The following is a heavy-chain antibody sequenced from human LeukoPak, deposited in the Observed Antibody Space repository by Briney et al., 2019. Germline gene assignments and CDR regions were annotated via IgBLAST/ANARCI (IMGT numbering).Heavy chain of an antibody. CDR2: IIPIFGTA. V-gene: IGHV1-69*05. CDR3: ARVDDSSGYYGHFDY. J-gene: IGHJ4*02. CDR1: GGTFSSYA. D-gene: IGHD3-22*01. Sequence: SVKVSCKASGGTFSSYAISWVRQAPGQGLEWMGRIIPIFGTANYAQKFQGRVTITTDESTSTAYMELSSLRSEDTAVYYCARVDDSSGYYGHFDYWGQGTLVTVSS.